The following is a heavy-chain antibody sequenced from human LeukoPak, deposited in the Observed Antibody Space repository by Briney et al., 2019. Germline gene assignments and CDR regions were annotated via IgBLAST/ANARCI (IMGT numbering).Heavy chain of an antibody. CDR1: GYTFTSYD. V-gene: IGHV1-8*03. CDR3: ASGYCSGGSSQKGYAFDI. Sequence: ASVKVSCKASGYTFTSYDINWVRQATGQGREWMGCMNPNSGNTGCVQKFQGRVTITRNPSIRTAYMELSSMRSEEPAVYYCASGYCSGGSSQKGYAFDICGQGTMVTVSS. CDR2: MNPNSGNT. D-gene: IGHD2-15*01. J-gene: IGHJ3*02.